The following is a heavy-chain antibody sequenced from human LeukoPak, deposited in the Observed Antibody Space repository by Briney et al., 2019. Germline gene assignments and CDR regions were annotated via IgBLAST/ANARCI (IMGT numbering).Heavy chain of an antibody. CDR1: GFTFSSYD. V-gene: IGHV3-13*05. D-gene: IGHD2-2*02. J-gene: IGHJ6*04. CDR2: IGTAGDP. Sequence: GGSLRLSCAASGFTFSSYDMHWVRQATGKGLEWVSAIGTAGDPYYPGSVKGRFTISRENAKNSLYLQMNSLRAGDTAVYYCARDMGCSSTSCYNGGMDVWGKGTTVTASS. CDR3: ARDMGCSSTSCYNGGMDV.